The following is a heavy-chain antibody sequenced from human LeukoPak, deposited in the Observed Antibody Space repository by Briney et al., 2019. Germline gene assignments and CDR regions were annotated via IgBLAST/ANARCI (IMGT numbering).Heavy chain of an antibody. CDR1: GYTFTKYD. J-gene: IGHJ4*02. CDR3: ARGKSYGGGYDF. V-gene: IGHV1-8*01. CDR2: MNPNTGDS. D-gene: IGHD3-10*01. Sequence: GASVKVSCRASGYTFTKYDINWVRQAAGQGLEWMGWMNPNTGDSGFARRFQGRVTLTRNNSTSAAYMELSSLRSEDTAVYYCARGKSYGGGYDFWGQGTLVTVSS.